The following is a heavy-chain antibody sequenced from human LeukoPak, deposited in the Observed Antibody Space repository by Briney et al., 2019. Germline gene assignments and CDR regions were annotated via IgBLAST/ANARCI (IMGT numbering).Heavy chain of an antibody. D-gene: IGHD6-6*01. V-gene: IGHV4-4*07. CDR1: GGSISSYY. CDR2: IYGSGGT. J-gene: IGHJ4*02. Sequence: SETLSLTCTVSGGSISSYYWSWIRQPAGKGLEWIGRIYGSGGTNYNPSLKSRVTISVDTSKNQFSLKLSSVAAADTAVYYCARGLRAGGLVRRGGGFDYWGQGTLVTVSS. CDR3: ARGLRAGGLVRRGGGFDY.